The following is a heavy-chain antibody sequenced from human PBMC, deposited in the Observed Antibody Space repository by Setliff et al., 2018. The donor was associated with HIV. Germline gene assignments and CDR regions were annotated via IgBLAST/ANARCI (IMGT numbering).Heavy chain of an antibody. D-gene: IGHD7-27*01. CDR2: INTDNGDT. CDR3: ARVKTGDPLYFDH. Sequence: ASVKVSCKASGYTFTSYAMHWVRQAPGQRLEWVGWINTDNGDTKYSQDFQGRVTISRDTSASTAYLELSSLKSEDMAVYYCARVKTGDPLYFDHWGQGTLVTVSS. V-gene: IGHV1-3*03. CDR1: GYTFTSYA. J-gene: IGHJ4*02.